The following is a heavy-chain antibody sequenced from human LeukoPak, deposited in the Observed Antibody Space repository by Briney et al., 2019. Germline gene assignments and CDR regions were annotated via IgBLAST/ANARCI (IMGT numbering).Heavy chain of an antibody. CDR3: ASSEGYCSGGSCYTNFDFDY. Sequence: GGSLRLSCAASGFTFSSYGMHWVRQAPGKGLEWVAVIWYDGSNKYYADSVKGRFTISRDNAKNSLYLQMNSLRAEDTAVYYCASSEGYCSGGSCYTNFDFDYWGQGTLVTVSS. D-gene: IGHD2-15*01. CDR2: IWYDGSNK. CDR1: GFTFSSYG. J-gene: IGHJ4*02. V-gene: IGHV3-33*03.